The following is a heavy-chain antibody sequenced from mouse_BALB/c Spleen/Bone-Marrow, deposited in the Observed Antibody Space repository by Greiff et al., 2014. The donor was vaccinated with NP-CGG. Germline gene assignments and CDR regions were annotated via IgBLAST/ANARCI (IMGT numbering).Heavy chain of an antibody. Sequence: EVQLVESGGGLVKPGGSLKLSCAASGFAFSSYDMSWVRQTPEKRLEWVAYIRSGGGSTNYPDTVKGRFTISRDNAKNTLNLQMSSLKSEDTAMYYCAREVLRDYFDYWGQGTTLTVSS. CDR1: GFAFSSYD. CDR2: IRSGGGST. V-gene: IGHV5-12-1*01. D-gene: IGHD1-1*01. J-gene: IGHJ2*01. CDR3: AREVLRDYFDY.